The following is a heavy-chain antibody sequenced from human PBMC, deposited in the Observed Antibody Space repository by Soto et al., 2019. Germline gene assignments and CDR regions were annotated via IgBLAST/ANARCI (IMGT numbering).Heavy chain of an antibody. Sequence: GGSLRLSCAASGFTFSSYGMNWVRQAPGKGLEWVSYISSSSSTICYADSVKGRFTFSRDNAKNSLYLQMNSLRAEDTAVYYCARVSNSGTYKSWAFDIWGQGTVVTVSS. J-gene: IGHJ3*02. V-gene: IGHV3-48*01. CDR3: ARVSNSGTYKSWAFDI. D-gene: IGHD1-26*01. CDR2: ISSSSSTI. CDR1: GFTFSSYG.